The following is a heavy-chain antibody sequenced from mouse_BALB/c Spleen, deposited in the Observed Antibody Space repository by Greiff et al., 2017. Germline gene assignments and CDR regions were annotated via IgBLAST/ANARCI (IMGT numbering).Heavy chain of an antibody. CDR2: INPSTGYT. CDR1: GYTFTSYW. V-gene: IGHV1-7*01. CDR3: ARIAMDY. J-gene: IGHJ4*01. Sequence: QVQLQQSGAELAKPGASVKMSCKASGYTFTSYWMHWVKQRPGQGLEWIGYINPSTGYTEYNQKFKDKATLTADKSSSTAYMQLSSLTSEDSAVYYCARIAMDYWGQGTSVTVSS.